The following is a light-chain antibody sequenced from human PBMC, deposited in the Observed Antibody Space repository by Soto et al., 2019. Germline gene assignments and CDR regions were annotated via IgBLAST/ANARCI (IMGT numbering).Light chain of an antibody. V-gene: IGLV2-14*01. J-gene: IGLJ3*02. Sequence: QSALTQPASVSGSPGQSITISCTGTSSDVVGYNYVSWYQQHPGKPPKLMIYEVTNRPSGVSNRFSGSRSGNTASLTISGLQAEDEAYYYCSAYTTSNTWVFGGGTKVTVL. CDR3: SAYTTSNTWV. CDR1: SSDVVGYNY. CDR2: EVT.